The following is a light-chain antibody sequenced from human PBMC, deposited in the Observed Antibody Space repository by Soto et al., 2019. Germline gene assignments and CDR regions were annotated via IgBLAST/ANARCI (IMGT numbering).Light chain of an antibody. CDR1: QSISSW. Sequence: DIQMTQSPSTLSASVGDRVTITCRASQSISSWVAWYQQKPGKAPKLLIYDASSLDSGVPSRFSGSGSGTEFTLTISSLQPDDFATYYCQQYNSYWGTFGQGTKVEIK. CDR3: QQYNSYWGT. J-gene: IGKJ1*01. V-gene: IGKV1-5*01. CDR2: DAS.